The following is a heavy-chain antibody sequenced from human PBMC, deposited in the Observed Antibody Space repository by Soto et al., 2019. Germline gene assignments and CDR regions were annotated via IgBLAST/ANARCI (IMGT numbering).Heavy chain of an antibody. D-gene: IGHD3-3*01. V-gene: IGHV3-73*02. Sequence: EVQLVESGGGLVQPGGSLKLSCAASGFTFSGSAMHWVRQASGKGLEWVGRIRRKANSYATEYAVSVKGRFTISRDDSRNTAYLQMNSLKTEDTAVYYCGRGVYDFWSGHPKGLDYWGQGTVVTVAS. J-gene: IGHJ4*02. CDR1: GFTFSGSA. CDR3: GRGVYDFWSGHPKGLDY. CDR2: IRRKANSYAT.